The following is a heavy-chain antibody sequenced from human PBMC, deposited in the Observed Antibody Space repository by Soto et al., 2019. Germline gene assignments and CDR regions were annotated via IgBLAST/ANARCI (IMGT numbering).Heavy chain of an antibody. D-gene: IGHD3-10*01. J-gene: IGHJ4*02. CDR3: ARDLITMVRGPTYYFDY. CDR1: GFTFSSYG. V-gene: IGHV3-33*01. Sequence: TGGSLRLSXAASGFTFSSYGMHWVRQAPGKGLEWVAVIWYDGSNKYYADSVKGRFTISRDNSKNTLYLQMNSLRAEDTAVYYCARDLITMVRGPTYYFDYWGQGTLVTVSS. CDR2: IWYDGSNK.